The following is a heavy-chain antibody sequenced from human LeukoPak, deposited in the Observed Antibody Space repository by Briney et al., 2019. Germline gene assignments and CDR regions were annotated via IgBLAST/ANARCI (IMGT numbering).Heavy chain of an antibody. Sequence: SETLSLTCSVSGGSISSYYWSWIRQPPGKGLEWIGYTYYSGSTNYNPSLRSGVTISVDTSKNQFSLKLTSVTAADTAVYFCARHKRGDGYSGYDSFDYWGQGTLVTVSS. D-gene: IGHD5-12*01. CDR1: GGSISSYY. V-gene: IGHV4-59*08. CDR3: ARHKRGDGYSGYDSFDY. J-gene: IGHJ4*02. CDR2: TYYSGST.